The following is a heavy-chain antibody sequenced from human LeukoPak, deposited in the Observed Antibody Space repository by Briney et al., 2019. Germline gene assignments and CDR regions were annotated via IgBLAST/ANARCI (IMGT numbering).Heavy chain of an antibody. CDR3: ARRAYCSSTSCYYYFDY. J-gene: IGHJ4*02. Sequence: PSETLSLTCAVSGGSISSGGYSWSWIRQPPGKGLEWIGYIYHSGSTYYNPSLKSRVTISVDRSQNQFSLKLSSVTAADTAVYYCARRAYCSSTSCYYYFDYWGQGTLVTVSS. CDR1: GGSISSGGYS. D-gene: IGHD2-2*01. V-gene: IGHV4-30-2*01. CDR2: IYHSGST.